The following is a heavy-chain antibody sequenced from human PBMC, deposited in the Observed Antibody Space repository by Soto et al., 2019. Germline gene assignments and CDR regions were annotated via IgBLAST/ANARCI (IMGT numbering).Heavy chain of an antibody. CDR3: ARSRSESSGSLFRHFDY. V-gene: IGHV3-7*01. D-gene: IGHD3-22*01. Sequence: PGESLKISCAGSGFTFSNYWMTWVRQAPGKGLEWVANIKQDGSEMYYVDSVKGRFTISRDNAKNSLYLQMNSLRAEDTAVYYCARSRSESSGSLFRHFDYWGQGTLVTVSS. CDR2: IKQDGSEM. J-gene: IGHJ4*02. CDR1: GFTFSNYW.